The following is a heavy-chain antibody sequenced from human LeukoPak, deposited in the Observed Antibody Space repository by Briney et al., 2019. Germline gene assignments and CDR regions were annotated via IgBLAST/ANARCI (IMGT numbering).Heavy chain of an antibody. CDR3: ARDGGSGSYSNYGMDV. Sequence: GGSLRLSCAASGFTFSSYSMNWVRQAPGKGLEWASSISSSSSYIYYADSVKGRFTISRDNAKNSLYLQMNSLRAEDTAVYYCARDGGSGSYSNYGMDVWGQGTTVTVSS. J-gene: IGHJ6*02. V-gene: IGHV3-21*01. CDR2: ISSSSSYI. D-gene: IGHD3-10*01. CDR1: GFTFSSYS.